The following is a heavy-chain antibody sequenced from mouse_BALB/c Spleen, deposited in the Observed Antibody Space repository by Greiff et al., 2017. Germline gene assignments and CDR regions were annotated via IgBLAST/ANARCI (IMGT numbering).Heavy chain of an antibody. D-gene: IGHD2-14*01. CDR1: GYTFTSYN. V-gene: IGHV1-12*01. Sequence: VQLQQSGAELVRSGASVKMSCKASGYTFTSYNMHWVKQTPGQGLEWIGYIYPGNGGTNYNQKFKGKATLTADTSSSTAYMQISSLTSEDSAVYFCATLYRYDWFAYWGQGTLVTVSA. CDR2: IYPGNGGT. J-gene: IGHJ3*01. CDR3: ATLYRYDWFAY.